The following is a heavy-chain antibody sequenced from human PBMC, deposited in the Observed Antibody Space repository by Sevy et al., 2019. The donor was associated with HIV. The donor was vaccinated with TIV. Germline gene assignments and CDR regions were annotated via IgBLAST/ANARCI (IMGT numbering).Heavy chain of an antibody. V-gene: IGHV3-30*18. CDR1: GFTFSSYG. J-gene: IGHJ6*02. Sequence: GGSLRLSCAASGFTFSSYGMHWVRQAPGKGLEWVAVISYDGSNKYYADSVKGRFTISRDNSKNTLYLQMNSLRAEDTAVYYCAKDGWWLRSRHYYYYGMDVWGQGTTVTVSS. D-gene: IGHD5-12*01. CDR3: AKDGWWLRSRHYYYYGMDV. CDR2: ISYDGSNK.